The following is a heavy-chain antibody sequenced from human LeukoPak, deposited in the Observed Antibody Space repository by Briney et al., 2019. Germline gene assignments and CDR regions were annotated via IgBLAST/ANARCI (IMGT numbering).Heavy chain of an antibody. Sequence: GGSLRLSCAASGFTFSSHGMHWVRQAPGKGLEWVAFIRYDGSDKYYSDSVKGRFTISRDNSKNTLYLQMNSLRAEDTAVYYCAKSRRENYYYYYMDVWGKGTTVTVSS. CDR2: IRYDGSDK. V-gene: IGHV3-30*02. J-gene: IGHJ6*03. CDR3: AKSRRENYYYYYMDV. D-gene: IGHD2-2*01. CDR1: GFTFSSHG.